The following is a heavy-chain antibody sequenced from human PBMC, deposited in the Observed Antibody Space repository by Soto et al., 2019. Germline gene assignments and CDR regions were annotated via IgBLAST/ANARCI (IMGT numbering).Heavy chain of an antibody. Sequence: SETTSLTHTSAYGSISNYYCSRIRHKTGKGLEWIGRIYSSGSSNYNRSLKSRVTMSVDTSKNQFSLNLSSVTAADTAVYYCAREYYDILTGSGGWLDHWGQGTMVTGSS. D-gene: IGHD3-9*01. J-gene: IGHJ5*02. V-gene: IGHV4-4*07. CDR2: IYSSGSS. CDR3: AREYYDILTGSGGWLDH. CDR1: YGSISNYY.